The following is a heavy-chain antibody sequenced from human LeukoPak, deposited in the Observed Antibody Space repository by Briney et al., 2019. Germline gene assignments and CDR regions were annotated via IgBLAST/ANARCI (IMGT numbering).Heavy chain of an antibody. D-gene: IGHD3-10*01. J-gene: IGHJ5*02. V-gene: IGHV6-1*01. CDR1: GDSVSSNNAA. CDR2: TYYRSKWYN. Sequence: SQTLSLTCAISGDSVSSNNAAWNWIRQSPSRGLEWLGRTYYRSKWYNDYAVSVKSRITINPDTSKNQFSLQLNSVTPEDTAVYYCARDRRTVGSGSYWRLWFDPWGQGTLVTVSS. CDR3: ARDRRTVGSGSYWRLWFDP.